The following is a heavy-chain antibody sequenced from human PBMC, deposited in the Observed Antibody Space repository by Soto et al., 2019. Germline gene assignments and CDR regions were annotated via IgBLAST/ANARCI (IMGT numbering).Heavy chain of an antibody. J-gene: IGHJ6*02. Sequence: SCIIKAKGKGLEWVSVIYSGDSTYYADSVKGRFTISRDNSKNTLYLQMHSLRAEDTAVYYCARPGRETAMVDYYYYDMDVWGQGTTVTVSS. CDR2: IYSGDST. D-gene: IGHD5-18*01. CDR3: ARPGRETAMVDYYYYDMDV. V-gene: IGHV3-66*01.